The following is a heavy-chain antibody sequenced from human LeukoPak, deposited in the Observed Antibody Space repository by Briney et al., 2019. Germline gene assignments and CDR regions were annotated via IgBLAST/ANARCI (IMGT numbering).Heavy chain of an antibody. CDR1: GGSISSGSYY. CDR3: ARPRRKGVKYYFDY. V-gene: IGHV4-61*10. J-gene: IGHJ4*02. Sequence: SETLSLTCTVSGGSISSGSYYWSWIRQPAGKGLEWIGRIYYSGSTNYNPSLKSRVTISVDTSKNQFSLKLSSVTAADTAVYYCARPRRKGVKYYFDYWGQGTLVTVSS. CDR2: IYYSGST. D-gene: IGHD1-14*01.